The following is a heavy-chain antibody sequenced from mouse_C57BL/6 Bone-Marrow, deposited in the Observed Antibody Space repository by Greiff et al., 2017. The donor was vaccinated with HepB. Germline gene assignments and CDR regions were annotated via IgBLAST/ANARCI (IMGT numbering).Heavy chain of an antibody. V-gene: IGHV5-4*03. CDR2: ISDGGSYT. CDR3: AGGRGLGVHYYAMDY. J-gene: IGHJ4*01. Sequence: DVMLVESGGGLVKPGGSLKLSCAASGFTFSSYAMSWVRQTPEKRLEWVATISDGGSYTYYPDNVKGRFTISSDNAKNNTYLHMSHLKSEDTAMYYCAGGRGLGVHYYAMDYWGQGTSVTVSS. D-gene: IGHD4-1*01. CDR1: GFTFSSYA.